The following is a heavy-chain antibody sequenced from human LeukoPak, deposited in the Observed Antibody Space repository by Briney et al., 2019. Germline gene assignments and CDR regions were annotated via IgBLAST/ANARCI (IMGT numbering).Heavy chain of an antibody. V-gene: IGHV1-46*01. CDR3: ARDHFGIAVAGTDY. CDR2: ISPSGGST. CDR1: GYTFTSNY. Sequence: ASVKVSCKAFGYTFTSNYMHWVRQAPGQGPEWMGVISPSGGSTTYAQKFQGRVTLTRDMSTSTDYLELSSLRSEDTAVYYCARDHFGIAVAGTDYWGQGTLVTVSS. D-gene: IGHD6-19*01. J-gene: IGHJ4*02.